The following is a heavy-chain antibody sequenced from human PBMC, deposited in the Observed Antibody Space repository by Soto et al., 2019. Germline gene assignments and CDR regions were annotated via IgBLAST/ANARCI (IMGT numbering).Heavy chain of an antibody. CDR3: AHRRHYDFWSGYYPGGVGNWFDP. Sequence: SGPTLVNPTQTLTLTCTFSGFSLSTSGVGVGWIRQPPGKALEWLALIYWNDDKRYSPSLKSRLTITKDTSKNQVVLTMTNMDPVDTATYYCAHRRHYDFWSGYYPGGVGNWFDPWGQGTLVTVSS. D-gene: IGHD3-3*01. CDR1: GFSLSTSGVG. V-gene: IGHV2-5*01. J-gene: IGHJ5*02. CDR2: IYWNDDK.